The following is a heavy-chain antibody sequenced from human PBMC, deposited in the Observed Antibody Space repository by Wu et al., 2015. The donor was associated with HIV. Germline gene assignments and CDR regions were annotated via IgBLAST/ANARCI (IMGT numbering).Heavy chain of an antibody. Sequence: QVQLVQSGAEVKKPGSSVKVSCKASGGTFSSYAISWVRQAPGQGLEWMGGIIPIFGTANYAQKFQGRVTITTDESTSTAYMELSSLRSEDTAVYYCARTYYYDSSGSGGYFGSLGPWAPWSLSPQ. D-gene: IGHD3-22*01. CDR3: ARTYYYDSSGSGGYFGS. V-gene: IGHV1-69*05. J-gene: IGHJ2*01. CDR2: IIPIFGTA. CDR1: GGTFSSYA.